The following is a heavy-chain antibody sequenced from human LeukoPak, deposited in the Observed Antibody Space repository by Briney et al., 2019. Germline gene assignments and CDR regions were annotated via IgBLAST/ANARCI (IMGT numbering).Heavy chain of an antibody. Sequence: TGGSLRLSCAASGFIFSSYAMSWARQARGKGLGWVSAISGSGGSTYSADSVKGRFTISRDNSKNTLYLQMNSLRAENTAVYYCAKEFYGGNRPWGQGTLVTVSS. CDR3: AKEFYGGNRP. D-gene: IGHD4-23*01. CDR2: ISGSGGST. J-gene: IGHJ5*02. V-gene: IGHV3-23*01. CDR1: GFIFSSYA.